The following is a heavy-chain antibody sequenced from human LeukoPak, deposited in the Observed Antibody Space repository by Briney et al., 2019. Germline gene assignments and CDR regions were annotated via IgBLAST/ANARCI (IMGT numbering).Heavy chain of an antibody. CDR1: GFTFRSYG. J-gene: IGHJ4*02. D-gene: IGHD3-22*01. Sequence: PGGSLRLSCAASGFTFRSYGMHWVRQAPGKGLEWVAFIRYDGSNKYYADSVKGRFTISRDNSKNTLYLQMNSLRAEDTAVYYCAKDRSRYYYDSSGFSFDYWGQGTLVTVSS. CDR2: IRYDGSNK. CDR3: AKDRSRYYYDSSGFSFDY. V-gene: IGHV3-30*02.